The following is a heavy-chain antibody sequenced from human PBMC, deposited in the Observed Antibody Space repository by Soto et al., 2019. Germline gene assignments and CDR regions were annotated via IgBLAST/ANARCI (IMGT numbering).Heavy chain of an antibody. V-gene: IGHV1-3*01. CDR3: ARDMGFGLSDY. Sequence: QVQLVQSGAEVKKPGASVKVSCKAPGYTFTSYAMHWVRQAPGQRLEWMGWINAGNGNTKYSQKFQGRVTITRDTSASTVYMELSSLRSEDTAVYYCARDMGFGLSDYWGQGTLVTVSS. J-gene: IGHJ4*02. CDR2: INAGNGNT. D-gene: IGHD3-10*01. CDR1: GYTFTSYA.